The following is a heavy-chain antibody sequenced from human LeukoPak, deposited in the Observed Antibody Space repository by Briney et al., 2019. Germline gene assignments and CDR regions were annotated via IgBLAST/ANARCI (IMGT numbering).Heavy chain of an antibody. Sequence: GASVKVSCKASGHTFTDYYMHWVRQAPRQGFEWMGWINPNSGGTNYAQKFQGRVTMTRDTSISTAYMELTSLRSDDTAVYYCTRGLSIATRPAYYFDYWGQGTLVTVSS. CDR1: GHTFTDYY. V-gene: IGHV1-2*02. J-gene: IGHJ4*02. D-gene: IGHD6-6*01. CDR3: TRGLSIATRPAYYFDY. CDR2: INPNSGGT.